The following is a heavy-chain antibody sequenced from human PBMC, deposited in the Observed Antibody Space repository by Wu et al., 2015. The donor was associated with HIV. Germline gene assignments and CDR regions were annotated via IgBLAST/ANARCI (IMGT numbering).Heavy chain of an antibody. CDR1: GYTFTRYV. Sequence: QVQLVQSGTEVKKPGASVKVSCKASGYTFTRYVMSWLRQAPGQGLEWMGWINPYNGDTNYAQKFQGRVTMTRDTSINTAYLDLIRLTFDDTAVYFCAREPAAGWVAGYWGQGTLVTVSS. J-gene: IGHJ4*02. D-gene: IGHD6-13*01. CDR3: AREPAAGWVAGY. V-gene: IGHV1-18*01. CDR2: INPYNGDT.